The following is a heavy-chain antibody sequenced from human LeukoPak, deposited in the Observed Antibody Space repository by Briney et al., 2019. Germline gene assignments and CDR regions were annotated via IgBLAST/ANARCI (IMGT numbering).Heavy chain of an antibody. CDR1: EFTFSTYW. Sequence: GGSLRLSCAASEFTFSTYWMSWVRQAPGKGLEWVSYISSSGRTAYYADSVRGRFTISRDNAKNSLYLQMNSLRAEDTAVYYCAREVRYFALGDYWGQGTLVTVSS. CDR3: AREVRYFALGDY. D-gene: IGHD3-9*01. CDR2: ISSSGRTA. J-gene: IGHJ4*02. V-gene: IGHV3-48*04.